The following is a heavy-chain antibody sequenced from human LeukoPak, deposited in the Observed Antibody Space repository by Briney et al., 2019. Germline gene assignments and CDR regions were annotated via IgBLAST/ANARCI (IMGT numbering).Heavy chain of an antibody. V-gene: IGHV3-30-3*01. J-gene: IGHJ4*02. D-gene: IGHD5-24*01. CDR3: ARDPTWLQFGNYFDY. Sequence: GGSRRLSCAASGFTFTIYWMSWVRQAPGKGLEWVAVISYDGSNKYYADSVKGRFTISRDNSKNTLYLQMNSLRAEDTAVYYCARDPTWLQFGNYFDYWGQGTLVTVSS. CDR1: GFTFTIYW. CDR2: ISYDGSNK.